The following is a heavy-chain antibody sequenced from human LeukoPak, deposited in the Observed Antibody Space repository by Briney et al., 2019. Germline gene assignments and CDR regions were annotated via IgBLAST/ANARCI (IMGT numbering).Heavy chain of an antibody. V-gene: IGHV3-48*03. D-gene: IGHD6-13*01. J-gene: IGHJ1*01. CDR1: GFTFSSYE. Sequence: PGESLRLSCAASGFTFSSYEMNWVRQAPGKGLEWLSYISSSGSTIYFADSVKGRFTISRDNAKNSLYLQMNSLRAEDTAVYYCARPSRPYRSSEYFQHWGQGTLVIVSS. CDR2: ISSSGSTI. CDR3: ARPSRPYRSSEYFQH.